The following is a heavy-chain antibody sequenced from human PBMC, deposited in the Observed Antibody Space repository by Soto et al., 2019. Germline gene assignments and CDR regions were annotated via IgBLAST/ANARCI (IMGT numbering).Heavy chain of an antibody. CDR3: ARVGLWFGDRQLMLDV. J-gene: IGHJ6*02. Sequence: PGGSLRLSCSASGFTFSSYAMHWVRQAPGKGLEYVSAISSNGGSKYYADSVKGRFTISRDNSKKTLYLQMSSLRAEDTAVYYCARVGLWFGDRQLMLDVWGQGATVTVSS. CDR2: ISSNGGSK. D-gene: IGHD3-10*01. V-gene: IGHV3-64D*06. CDR1: GFTFSSYA.